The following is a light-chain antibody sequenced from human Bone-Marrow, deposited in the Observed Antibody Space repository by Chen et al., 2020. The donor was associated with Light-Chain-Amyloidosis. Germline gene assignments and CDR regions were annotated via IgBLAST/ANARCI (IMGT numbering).Light chain of an antibody. CDR3: QTYDTTMSAWV. Sequence: QSVLTQPPSVSGAPGQRVTISCTGSGSNIGANYDVHWYQPLPGTAPKILFFGNSNRPSGVRDRFSGSKYGATASLAISGRQAEDGAEYHCQTYDTTMSAWVFGGGTKLTVL. CDR2: GNS. J-gene: IGLJ3*02. CDR1: GSNIGANYD. V-gene: IGLV1-40*03.